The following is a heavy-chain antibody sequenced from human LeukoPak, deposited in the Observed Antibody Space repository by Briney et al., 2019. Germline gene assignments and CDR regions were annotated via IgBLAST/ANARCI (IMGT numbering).Heavy chain of an antibody. CDR3: ARGVRGSTSWNSYYNYFYLDV. Sequence: SGALSLTCAVSGGSINSSHWWSWVRQSPGKGLEWIGNTYHSDYTNYNPSLKSRATISVDKSKNQLSLKVTSVTAADTAVYYCARGVRGSTSWNSYYNYFYLDVWGKGTTVTVSS. D-gene: IGHD1-7*01. V-gene: IGHV4-4*02. CDR1: GGSINSSHW. J-gene: IGHJ6*03. CDR2: TYHSDYT.